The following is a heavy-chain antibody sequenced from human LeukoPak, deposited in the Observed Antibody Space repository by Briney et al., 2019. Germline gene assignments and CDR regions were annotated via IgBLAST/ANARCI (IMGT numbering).Heavy chain of an antibody. J-gene: IGHJ4*02. D-gene: IGHD6-13*01. Sequence: SETLSLTCTVSGGSISSYYWNWIRQPPGKGLEWIGYISYSGSINYNPSLKSRVTISVATSKNQFSLQLSSVTAADTAVYYCARDIAAAEGGNFDYWGQGTLVTVSS. V-gene: IGHV4-59*01. CDR1: GGSISSYY. CDR3: ARDIAAAEGGNFDY. CDR2: ISYSGSI.